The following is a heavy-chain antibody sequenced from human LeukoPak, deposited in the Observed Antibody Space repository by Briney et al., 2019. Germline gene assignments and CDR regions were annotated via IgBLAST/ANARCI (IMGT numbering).Heavy chain of an antibody. D-gene: IGHD1-26*01. Sequence: GGSLRLSCAASGFTFSSYGMHWVRQAPGKGLEWVAVIWYDGSNKYYADSVKGRFTISRDNSKNTLYLQTNSLRAEDTAVYYCARWELPFGFDYWGQGTLVTVFS. CDR1: GFTFSSYG. V-gene: IGHV3-33*01. CDR2: IWYDGSNK. J-gene: IGHJ4*02. CDR3: ARWELPFGFDY.